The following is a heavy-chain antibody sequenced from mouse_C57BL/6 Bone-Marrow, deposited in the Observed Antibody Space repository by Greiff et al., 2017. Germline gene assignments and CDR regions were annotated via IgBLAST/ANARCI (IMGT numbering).Heavy chain of an antibody. V-gene: IGHV1-39*01. CDR2: INPNYGTN. CDR1: GYSFTDYN. D-gene: IGHD2-4*01. CDR3: ARGYYYYYAMDC. Sequence: VQLKESGPELVKPGASVKISCKASGYSFTDYNMNWVKQSNGKSLEWIGVINPNYGTNNYNQKFKGKGTLTVEQSSSTAYMQLNSLTSEDSAVYSCARGYYYYYAMDCGGQGTSVTVSS. J-gene: IGHJ4*01.